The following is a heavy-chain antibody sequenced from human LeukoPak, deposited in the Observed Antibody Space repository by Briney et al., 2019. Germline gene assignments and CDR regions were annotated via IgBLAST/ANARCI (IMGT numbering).Heavy chain of an antibody. CDR1: GGSISSYY. D-gene: IGHD6-6*01. CDR2: RFYSGST. J-gene: IGHJ4*02. Sequence: SETLSLTCPVSGGSISSYYWSWIRQRPGKGREWIGYRFYSGSTNYNTSLKSRVTISVDTAKNQFSLKLSSVTAADTAVYYCARGGGFSSSPGFWGQGTLVTVSS. CDR3: ARGGGFSSSPGF. V-gene: IGHV4-59*01.